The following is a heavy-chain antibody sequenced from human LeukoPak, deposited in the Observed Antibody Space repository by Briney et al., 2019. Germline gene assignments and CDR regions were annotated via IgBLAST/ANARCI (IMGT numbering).Heavy chain of an antibody. V-gene: IGHV3-23*01. Sequence: GGSLRLSCAASGFTFSSYAMSWVRQAPGKGLEYVSGISSNGGNTYYAESVKGRFTISRDNSKNTLYLQMNSLRAEDTARYYCANSRSGFDCWGQGTLVTVSS. CDR1: GFTFSSYA. CDR2: ISSNGGNT. J-gene: IGHJ4*02. CDR3: ANSRSGFDC.